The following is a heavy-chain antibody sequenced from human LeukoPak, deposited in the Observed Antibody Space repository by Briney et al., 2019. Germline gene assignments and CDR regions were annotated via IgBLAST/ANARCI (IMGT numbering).Heavy chain of an antibody. D-gene: IGHD2-2*02. CDR1: GFTFSSYW. Sequence: GESLKISCAASGFTFSSYWMSWVRQAPGKWLEWVANIKQDGSEKYYVDSVKGRFTISRDNAKNSLYLQMNSLRAEDTAVYNCARDIVVVPAAIYYFDYWGQGTLVTVSS. V-gene: IGHV3-7*01. CDR3: ARDIVVVPAAIYYFDY. J-gene: IGHJ4*02. CDR2: IKQDGSEK.